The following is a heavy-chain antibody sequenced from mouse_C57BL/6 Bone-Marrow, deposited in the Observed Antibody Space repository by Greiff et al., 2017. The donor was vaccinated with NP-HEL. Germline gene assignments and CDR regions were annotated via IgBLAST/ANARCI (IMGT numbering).Heavy chain of an antibody. D-gene: IGHD1-1*01. Sequence: VQLQQPGTELVKPGASVKLSCKASGYTFTSYWMHWVKQRPGQGLEWIGNINPSNGGTNYNEKFKSKATLTVDKSSSTAYMQLSSLTSEDSAVYYCARGDTTVVATRYFDVWGTGTTVTVSS. V-gene: IGHV1-53*01. CDR3: ARGDTTVVATRYFDV. CDR1: GYTFTSYW. J-gene: IGHJ1*03. CDR2: INPSNGGT.